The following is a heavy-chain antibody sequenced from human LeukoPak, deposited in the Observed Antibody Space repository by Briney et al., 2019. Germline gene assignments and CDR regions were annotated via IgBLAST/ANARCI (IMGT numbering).Heavy chain of an antibody. CDR1: VGTFSSYA. D-gene: IGHD4-17*01. V-gene: IGHV1-69*05. J-gene: IGHJ3*02. CDR3: ARDHLTAYGDDAFDI. CDR2: IIPIFGTA. Sequence: EASVKVSCKASVGTFSSYAISWVRQAPGQGLEWMGGIIPIFGTANYAQKFQGRVTITTDESTSTAYMELSSLRSEDTAVYYCARDHLTAYGDDAFDIWGQGTMVTVSS.